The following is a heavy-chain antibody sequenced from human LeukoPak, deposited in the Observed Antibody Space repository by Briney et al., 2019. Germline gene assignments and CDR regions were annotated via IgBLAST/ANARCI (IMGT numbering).Heavy chain of an antibody. Sequence: GGSLRLSCAASGFTFSSYWMSWVRQDPGKGLEWVANIKQDGSEKYYVDSVKGRFTISRDNAKNSLYLQMNSLRAEDTAVYYCASGSSSSSLHFDYWGQGTLVTVSS. CDR1: GFTFSSYW. CDR2: IKQDGSEK. J-gene: IGHJ4*02. V-gene: IGHV3-7*01. D-gene: IGHD6-6*01. CDR3: ASGSSSSSLHFDY.